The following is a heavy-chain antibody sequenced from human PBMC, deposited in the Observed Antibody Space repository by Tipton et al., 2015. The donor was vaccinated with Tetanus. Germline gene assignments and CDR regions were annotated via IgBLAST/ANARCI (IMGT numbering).Heavy chain of an antibody. CDR3: TRGNEDRNFDY. D-gene: IGHD1-1*01. CDR1: GGYISDKW. CDR2: IYYTGST. J-gene: IGHJ4*02. V-gene: IGHV4-39*01. Sequence: TLSLTCAVSGGYISDKWWNWVRQPPGKGLEWIGSIYYTGSTYYNPSLKSRVTISVDTSKNQFSLKLSSVTPEDTAVYYCTRGNEDRNFDYWGQGSLVTVS.